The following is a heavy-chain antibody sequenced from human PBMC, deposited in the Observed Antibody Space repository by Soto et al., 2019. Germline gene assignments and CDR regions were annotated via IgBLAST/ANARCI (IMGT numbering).Heavy chain of an antibody. CDR3: ARLDYYYDSSGYYPHPYYGMDV. D-gene: IGHD3-22*01. CDR2: ISGSGGST. CDR1: GFTFSSYA. J-gene: IGHJ6*02. Sequence: PGGSLRLSCAASGFTFSSYAMSWVRQAPGKGLEWVSAISGSGGSTYYADSVKGRFTISRDNSKNSLYLQMNSLRAEDTAVYYCARLDYYYDSSGYYPHPYYGMDVWGQGTTVTVSS. V-gene: IGHV3-23*01.